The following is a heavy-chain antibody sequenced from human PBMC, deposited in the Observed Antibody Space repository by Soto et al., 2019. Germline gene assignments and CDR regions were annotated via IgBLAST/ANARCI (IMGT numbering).Heavy chain of an antibody. V-gene: IGHV3-30-3*01. Sequence: GGSLRLSCVASGFTFSTYAMDWVRQAPGKGLEWVGVIMPNGGNARYADSVKGRFTISRDNAQNTLFLQMNSLRAEDTAVYYCASRGYSSSLRGYYYGMDVWGQGTTVTVSS. CDR3: ASRGYSSSLRGYYYGMDV. D-gene: IGHD6-13*01. CDR1: GFTFSTYA. CDR2: IMPNGGNA. J-gene: IGHJ6*02.